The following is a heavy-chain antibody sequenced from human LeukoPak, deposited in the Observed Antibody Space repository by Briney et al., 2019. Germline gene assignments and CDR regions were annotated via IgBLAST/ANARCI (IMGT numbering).Heavy chain of an antibody. CDR2: INHSGST. D-gene: IGHD1-1*01. CDR1: GDSFSDYD. Sequence: SETLSLTCAVFGDSFSDYDWSWIRQPPGKGLEWIGEINHSGSTNFNPSLKSRVSMLVDTTKNQFSLRLTSLTAADTAVYYCARNWYHTNGQYVGNFYYMDVWGKGTTVTVSS. CDR3: ARNWYHTNGQYVGNFYYMDV. J-gene: IGHJ6*03. V-gene: IGHV4-34*01.